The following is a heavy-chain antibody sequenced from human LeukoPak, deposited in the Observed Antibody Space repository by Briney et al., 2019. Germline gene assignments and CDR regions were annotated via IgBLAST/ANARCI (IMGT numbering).Heavy chain of an antibody. CDR1: GGSIRSSTYY. CDR2: IHYTGTT. CDR3: VRDLWGAGGTQY. V-gene: IGHV4-39*07. J-gene: IGHJ4*02. D-gene: IGHD6-13*01. Sequence: SETLSLTCTVSGGSIRSSTYYWAWIRQPPGKGLEWIGTIHYTGTTYYNPSLKSRVTISVDTSKNQFSLNLSSVTAADTAVYYCVRDLWGAGGTQYWGQGTQVIVSS.